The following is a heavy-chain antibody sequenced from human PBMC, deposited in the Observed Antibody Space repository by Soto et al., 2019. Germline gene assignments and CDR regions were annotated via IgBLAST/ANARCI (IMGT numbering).Heavy chain of an antibody. V-gene: IGHV1-18*01. CDR3: VRDWQLSP. CDR1: GYTLTNYG. CDR2: ISGHNGNI. D-gene: IGHD1-1*01. J-gene: IGHJ5*02. Sequence: QVQLVQSGDEVKKTGASVKVSCRASGYTLTNYGISWVRQAPGQGLFWMGWISGHNGNILYAQNVQGRLTLTIDTSTNTAYMELMSLKIDDTAMYYCVRDWQLSPWGQGTLVTVSS.